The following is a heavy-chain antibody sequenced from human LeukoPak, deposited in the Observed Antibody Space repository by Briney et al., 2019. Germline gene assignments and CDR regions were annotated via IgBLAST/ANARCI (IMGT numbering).Heavy chain of an antibody. J-gene: IGHJ6*02. CDR1: GFTFSSYS. Sequence: GGSLRLSCAASGFTFSSYSMNWVRQAPGKGLEWVSPISSSSSYIYYADSVKGRFTISRDNAKNSLYLQMNGLRAEDTAVYYCARETYYDFWSGYYNYYGMDVWGQGTTVTVSS. CDR2: ISSSSSYI. V-gene: IGHV3-21*01. CDR3: ARETYYDFWSGYYNYYGMDV. D-gene: IGHD3-3*01.